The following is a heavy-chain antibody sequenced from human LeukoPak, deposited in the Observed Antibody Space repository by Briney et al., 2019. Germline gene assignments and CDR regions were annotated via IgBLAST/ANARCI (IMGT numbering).Heavy chain of an antibody. CDR3: ARAHRSITMIVASDPRAEYFQH. Sequence: SVKVSCKASGGTFSSYAISWVRQAPGQGLEWMGRIIPIFGTANYAQKFQGRVTITTDESTSTAYMELSSLRSEDTAVYYCARAHRSITMIVASDPRAEYFQHWGQGTLVTVSS. CDR1: GGTFSSYA. V-gene: IGHV1-69*05. D-gene: IGHD3-22*01. J-gene: IGHJ1*01. CDR2: IIPIFGTA.